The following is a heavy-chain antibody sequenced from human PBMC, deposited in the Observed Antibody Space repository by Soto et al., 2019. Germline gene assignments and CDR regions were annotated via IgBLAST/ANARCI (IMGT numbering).Heavy chain of an antibody. Sequence: QVQLVESGGGVVQPGRSLRLSCAASGFTFSSYAMHWVRQAPGKGLEWVAVISYDGSNKYYADSVKGRFTISRDNSKNTLYLQMKSLRAEDTAVYYCARDLVDTAMVEDYGMDVWGQGTTVTVSS. CDR2: ISYDGSNK. V-gene: IGHV3-30-3*01. CDR3: ARDLVDTAMVEDYGMDV. D-gene: IGHD5-18*01. CDR1: GFTFSSYA. J-gene: IGHJ6*02.